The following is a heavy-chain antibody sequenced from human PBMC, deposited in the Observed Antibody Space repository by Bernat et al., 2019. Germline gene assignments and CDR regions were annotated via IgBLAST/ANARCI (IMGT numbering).Heavy chain of an antibody. V-gene: IGHV3-30*03. CDR3: ARDPDGDYDFDY. CDR2: ISYDGSSK. CDR1: GFTFSSYG. Sequence: QVQLVESGGGVVQPGRSLRLSCAASGFTFSSYGMHWVRQAPGKGLEWVAVISYDGSSKYYADSVKGRFTISRDNSKKTLYLQMNSLRAEDTAIYYCARDPDGDYDFDYWGQGTLVTVSS. D-gene: IGHD4-17*01. J-gene: IGHJ4*02.